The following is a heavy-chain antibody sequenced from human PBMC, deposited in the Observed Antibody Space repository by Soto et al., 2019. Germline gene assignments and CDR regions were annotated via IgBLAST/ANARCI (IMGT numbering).Heavy chain of an antibody. J-gene: IGHJ4*02. CDR1: GFTFSSYS. V-gene: IGHV3-21*01. CDR2: ISSSSSYI. Sequence: GGSLRLSCAASGFTFSSYSMNWVRQAPGKGLEWVSSISSSSSYIYYADSVKGRFTIPRDNAKNSLYLQMNSLRAEDTAVYYCASIAAALYYFDYWGQGTLVTVSS. D-gene: IGHD6-13*01. CDR3: ASIAAALYYFDY.